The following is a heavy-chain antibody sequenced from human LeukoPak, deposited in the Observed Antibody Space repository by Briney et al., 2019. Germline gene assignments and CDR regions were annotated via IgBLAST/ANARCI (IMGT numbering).Heavy chain of an antibody. V-gene: IGHV4-61*02. D-gene: IGHD3-10*01. CDR1: GGSISSGSYY. CDR2: IYTSGST. J-gene: IGHJ3*02. CDR3: ARMWKYYGSGSYYNGASWDAFDI. Sequence: SETLSLTCTVSGGSISSGSYYWSWIRQPAGKGLEWIGRIYTSGSTNYNPSLKSRVTISVDTSKNQFSLKLSSVTAADTAVYYCARMWKYYGSGSYYNGASWDAFDIWGQGTMVTVSS.